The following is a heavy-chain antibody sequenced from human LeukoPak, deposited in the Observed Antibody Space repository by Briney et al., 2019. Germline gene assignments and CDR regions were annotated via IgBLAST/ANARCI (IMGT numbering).Heavy chain of an antibody. CDR1: GFTFSSYW. Sequence: PGGSLRLSCAASGFTFSSYWLHWVRQAPGKGLVWVSRINSDGSSTSYADSVKGRFTISRDNAKNTLYLQMNSLRVEDTAVSYCAREGRVTGYDFDCWGQGTLVTVSS. CDR3: AREGRVTGYDFDC. J-gene: IGHJ4*02. V-gene: IGHV3-74*01. CDR2: INSDGSST. D-gene: IGHD5-12*01.